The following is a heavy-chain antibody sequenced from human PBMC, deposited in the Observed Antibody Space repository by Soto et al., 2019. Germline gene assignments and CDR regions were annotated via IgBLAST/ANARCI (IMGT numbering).Heavy chain of an antibody. V-gene: IGHV3-30*03. CDR2: ISRDGITT. CDR1: RFSFGSFG. CDR3: ARVNLSFDFDS. Sequence: QIQLVESGGGVVQPGGSLRLSCGASRFSFGSFGVHWVRQAPGKGLEWLAFISRDGITTFYGDSVKGRFTLSRDNSRNTAYLQMTALRDDDTALYYCARVNLSFDFDSGGQGTLVIVSS. J-gene: IGHJ4*02.